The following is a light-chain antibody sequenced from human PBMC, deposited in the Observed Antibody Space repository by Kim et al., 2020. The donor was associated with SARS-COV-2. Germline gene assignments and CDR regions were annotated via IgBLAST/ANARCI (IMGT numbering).Light chain of an antibody. CDR1: NSNIGAGSD. CDR2: GNK. Sequence: QSVLTQPPSVSGAPGQRVAISCTGRNSNIGAGSDVHWYQQLPGTAPKLLILGNKNRPAGVPDRFSGSKSGTSASLAITGLQAEDEADYYCQSYDISLSVVVFGGGTQLTVL. CDR3: QSYDISLSVVV. J-gene: IGLJ2*01. V-gene: IGLV1-40*01.